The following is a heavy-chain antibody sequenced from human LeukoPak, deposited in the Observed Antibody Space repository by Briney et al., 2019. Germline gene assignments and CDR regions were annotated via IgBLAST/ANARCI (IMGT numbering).Heavy chain of an antibody. V-gene: IGHV4-30-2*01. CDR1: GGSISSGSYS. Sequence: SETLSLTCAVSGGSISSGSYSWSWIRQPPGKGLEWIGYIYPRGSTYYNPSLKSRVILSLDKSANQFSLNLSSVTAADTAVYYCAREWDTSSFDPRASGDYWGQGTPVTVSS. J-gene: IGHJ4*02. CDR2: IYPRGST. D-gene: IGHD3-9*01. CDR3: AREWDTSSFDPRASGDY.